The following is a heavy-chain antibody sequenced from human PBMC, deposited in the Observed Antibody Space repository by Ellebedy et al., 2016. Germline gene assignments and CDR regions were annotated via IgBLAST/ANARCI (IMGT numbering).Heavy chain of an antibody. J-gene: IGHJ6*02. V-gene: IGHV1-69*04. CDR1: GGTFSSYA. Sequence: ASVKVSCKASGGTFSSYAISWVRQAPGQGLEWMGRIIPILGIANYAQKFQGRVTITRDTSASTAYMELSSLRSEDTAVYYCARDRRGGDWFYGMDVWGQGTTVTVSS. CDR2: IIPILGIA. D-gene: IGHD2-21*02. CDR3: ARDRRGGDWFYGMDV.